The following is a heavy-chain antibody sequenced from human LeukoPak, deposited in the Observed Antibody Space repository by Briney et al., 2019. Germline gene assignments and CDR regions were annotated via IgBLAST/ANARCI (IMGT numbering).Heavy chain of an antibody. CDR1: GFTFSSYA. V-gene: IGHV3-23*01. CDR2: ISGSGGST. CDR3: AKDKIPGTRPGVINVFDP. Sequence: PVGSLRLSCAASGFTFSSYAMSWVRQAPGKGLEWVSLISGSGGSTYYADSVKGRFTISRDNSKNTLYLQMNSLRAEDTAVYYCAKDKIPGTRPGVINVFDPWGQGTLVTVSS. J-gene: IGHJ5*02. D-gene: IGHD3-10*01.